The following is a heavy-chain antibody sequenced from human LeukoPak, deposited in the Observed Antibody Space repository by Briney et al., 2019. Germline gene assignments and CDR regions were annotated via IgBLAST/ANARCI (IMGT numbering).Heavy chain of an antibody. CDR1: GGTFSSYA. J-gene: IGHJ4*02. V-gene: IGHV1-69*13. Sequence: SVKVSCKASGGTFSSYAISWVRQAPGQGLEWMGGIIPIFGTANYAQKFQDRVTITADESTSTAYMELSSLRSEDTAVYYCARAYGDTPYYFDYWGQGTLVTVSS. D-gene: IGHD4-17*01. CDR2: IIPIFGTA. CDR3: ARAYGDTPYYFDY.